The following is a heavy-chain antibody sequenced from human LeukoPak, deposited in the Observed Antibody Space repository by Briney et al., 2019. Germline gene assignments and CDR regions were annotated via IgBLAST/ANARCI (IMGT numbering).Heavy chain of an antibody. J-gene: IGHJ4*02. V-gene: IGHV3-23*01. CDR3: AKDQRELHYFDY. D-gene: IGHD1-26*01. CDR2: ISGSGGST. Sequence: PGGSLRLSCAASGFTFSSYAMSWVRQAPGKGLEWVSAISGSGGSTYYADSVKGRFTISRGNSKNKLYLQMNSLRAEDTAVYYCAKDQRELHYFDYWGQGTLVTVSS. CDR1: GFTFSSYA.